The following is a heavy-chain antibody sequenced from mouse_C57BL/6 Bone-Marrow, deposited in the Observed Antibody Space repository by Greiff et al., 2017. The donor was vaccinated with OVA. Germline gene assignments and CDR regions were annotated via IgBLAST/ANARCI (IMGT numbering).Heavy chain of an antibody. CDR3: ARGGYYVAY. Sequence: QVQLQQPGAELVMPGASVKLSCKASGYTFTSYWMHWVKQRPGQGLELIGAIDPSDSYTNYNQKFKGKSTLTVDKSSSTAYMQLSSLTSEDSAVDYCARGGYYVAYWGQGTLVTVSA. J-gene: IGHJ3*01. D-gene: IGHD2-3*01. V-gene: IGHV1-69*01. CDR1: GYTFTSYW. CDR2: IDPSDSYT.